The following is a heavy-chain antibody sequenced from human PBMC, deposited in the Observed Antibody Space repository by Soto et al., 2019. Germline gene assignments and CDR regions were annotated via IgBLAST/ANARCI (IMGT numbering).Heavy chain of an antibody. V-gene: IGHV3-33*01. CDR2: IWYDGSNK. CDR3: ARDGYCSGGSCYSVPVFDY. Sequence: QVQLVESGGGVVQPGRSLRLSCAASGFTFSNYGMHWVRQAPGKGLEWVAVIWYDGSNKYYADSVKGRFTISRDNSKNTLYLQMNSLGAEATAVYYCARDGYCSGGSCYSVPVFDYWGQGTLVTVSS. J-gene: IGHJ4*02. CDR1: GFTFSNYG. D-gene: IGHD2-15*01.